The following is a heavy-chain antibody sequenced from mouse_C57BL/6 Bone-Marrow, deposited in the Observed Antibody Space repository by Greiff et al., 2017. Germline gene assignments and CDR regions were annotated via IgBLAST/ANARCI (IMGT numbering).Heavy chain of an antibody. J-gene: IGHJ3*01. CDR1: GYTFTSYW. CDR3: ARWIYYDYDWFAY. CDR2: IDPSDSYT. D-gene: IGHD2-4*01. V-gene: IGHV1-50*01. Sequence: QVQLQQPGAELVKPGASVKLSCKASGYTFTSYWMHWVKQRPGQGLEWIGEIDPSDSYTNYNQKFKGKATLTVDTSSSTAYMQLSSLTSEDSAVYYCARWIYYDYDWFAYWGQGTLVTVSA.